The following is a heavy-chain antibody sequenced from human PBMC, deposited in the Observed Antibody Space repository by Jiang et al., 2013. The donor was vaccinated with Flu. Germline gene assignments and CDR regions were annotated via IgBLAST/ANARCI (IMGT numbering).Heavy chain of an antibody. CDR1: GYTFTSYG. CDR2: ISAYNGNT. Sequence: SGAEVKKPGASVKVSCKASGYTFTSYGFTWVRQAPGQGLEWMGWISAYNGNTNYAQKFQGRVTMTTDTSTSTAYMELRSLRSDDTAVYYCARSAGYYDSNGYYKNDYWGQGTLVTVSS. D-gene: IGHD3-22*01. V-gene: IGHV1-18*01. J-gene: IGHJ4*02. CDR3: ARSAGYYDSNGYYKNDY.